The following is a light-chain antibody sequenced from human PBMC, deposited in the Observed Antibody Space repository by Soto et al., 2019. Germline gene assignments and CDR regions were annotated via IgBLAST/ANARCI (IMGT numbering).Light chain of an antibody. CDR1: QSVSSY. J-gene: IGKJ5*01. V-gene: IGKV3-11*01. CDR2: DAS. CDR3: QQRSNWPPV. Sequence: EIVLTQSPATLPLSPGERATLSCRASQSVSSYLAWYQQKPGQAPRLLIYDASNKATGIPARFSGSGSGTDFTLIISSLEPEDFAVYYCQQRSNWPPVFGQGTRLEIK.